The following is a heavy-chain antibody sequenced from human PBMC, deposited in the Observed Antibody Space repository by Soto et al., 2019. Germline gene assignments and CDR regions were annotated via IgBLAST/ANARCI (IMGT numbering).Heavy chain of an antibody. J-gene: IGHJ6*02. V-gene: IGHV3-30-3*01. CDR3: ARDLRGGRDGYDNIYYYGMDV. Sequence: GSLRLSCAASGFTFSSYAMHWVRQAPGKGLEWVAVISYDGSNKYYADSVKGRFTISRDNSKNTLYLQMNSLRAEDTAVYYCARDLRGGRDGYDNIYYYGMDVWGQGTTVTVSS. CDR1: GFTFSSYA. D-gene: IGHD5-12*01. CDR2: ISYDGSNK.